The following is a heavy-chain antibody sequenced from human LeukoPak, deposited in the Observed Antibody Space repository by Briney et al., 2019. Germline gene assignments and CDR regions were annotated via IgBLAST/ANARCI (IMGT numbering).Heavy chain of an antibody. V-gene: IGHV4-59*11. J-gene: IGHJ5*02. CDR1: GGSISSHY. CDR2: IYYSGST. CDR3: ARDMVLAAAGRRVRGNFWFDP. Sequence: SETLSLTCTVSGGSISSHYWSWIRQPPGKGLEWIGYIYYSGSTNYNPSLKSRVTIPVDTSKNQFSLKLSSVTAADTAVYYCARDMVLAAAGRRVRGNFWFDPWGQGTLVTVSS. D-gene: IGHD6-13*01.